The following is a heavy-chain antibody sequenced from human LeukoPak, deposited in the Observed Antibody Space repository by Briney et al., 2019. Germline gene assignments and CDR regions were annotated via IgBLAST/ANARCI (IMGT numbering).Heavy chain of an antibody. D-gene: IGHD2/OR15-2a*01. V-gene: IGHV1-2*02. CDR2: INPNSGGT. Sequence: ASVKVSCKASGYTFTGYYMHWVRQAPGQGLEWMGWINPNSGGTNYAQKFQGRVTMTRDTSISTAYMELSRLRSDDTAVYYCARVKGRFFDAFDIWGQGTMVTVSS. CDR3: ARVKGRFFDAFDI. J-gene: IGHJ3*02. CDR1: GYTFTGYY.